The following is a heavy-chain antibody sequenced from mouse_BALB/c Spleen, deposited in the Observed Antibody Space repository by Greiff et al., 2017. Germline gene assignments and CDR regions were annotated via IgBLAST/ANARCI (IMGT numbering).Heavy chain of an antibody. V-gene: IGHV5-17*02. Sequence: EVQVVESGGGLVQPGGSRKLSCAASGFTFSSFGMHWVRQAPEKGLEWVAYISSGSSTIYYADTVKGRFTISRDNPKNTLFLQMTSLRSEDTAMYYCARRGYGTTGAMDYWGQGTSVTVSS. D-gene: IGHD1-1*01. CDR1: GFTFSSFG. CDR3: ARRGYGTTGAMDY. CDR2: ISSGSSTI. J-gene: IGHJ4*01.